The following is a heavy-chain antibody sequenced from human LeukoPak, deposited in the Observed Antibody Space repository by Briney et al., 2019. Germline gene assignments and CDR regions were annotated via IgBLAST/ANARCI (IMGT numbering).Heavy chain of an antibody. CDR1: GGSISSYY. CDR2: IYYSGST. CDR3: ARDHDTGNAFDI. J-gene: IGHJ3*02. D-gene: IGHD5-18*01. V-gene: IGHV4-59*01. Sequence: PSETLSLTCTVSGGSISSYYWSWIRQPPGKGLEWIGYIYYSGSTNYNPSLKSRVTISVDTSKNQFSLKLSSVTAADTAVYYCARDHDTGNAFDIWGQGTMDTVSS.